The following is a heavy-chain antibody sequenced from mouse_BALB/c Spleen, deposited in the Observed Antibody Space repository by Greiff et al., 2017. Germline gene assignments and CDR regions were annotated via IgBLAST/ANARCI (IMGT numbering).Heavy chain of an antibody. CDR3: ARKGYGKDYYAMDY. CDR1: GYTFSSYW. V-gene: IGHV1-9*01. J-gene: IGHJ4*01. Sequence: QVQLQQSGAELMKPGASVKISCKATGYTFSSYWIEWVKQRPGHGLEWIGEILPGSGSTNYNEKFKGKATFTADTSSNTAYMQLSSLTSEDSAVYYCARKGYGKDYYAMDYWGQGTSVTVSS. CDR2: ILPGSGST. D-gene: IGHD2-10*02.